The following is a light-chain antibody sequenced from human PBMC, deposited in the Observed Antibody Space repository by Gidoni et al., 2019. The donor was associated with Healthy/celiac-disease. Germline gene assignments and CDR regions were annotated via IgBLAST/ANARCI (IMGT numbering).Light chain of an antibody. J-gene: IGKJ2*04. CDR3: QQYNRYPCS. Sequence: DIQMTQSPSTLSASVGDRVTITCRASQSISNWLAWYQQKPGKAPKLLIYKASSLESGVPSRFSGSGSGTEFTLTISSLQPDDFATYYCQQYNRYPCSFGQGTKLEIK. CDR2: KAS. V-gene: IGKV1-5*03. CDR1: QSISNW.